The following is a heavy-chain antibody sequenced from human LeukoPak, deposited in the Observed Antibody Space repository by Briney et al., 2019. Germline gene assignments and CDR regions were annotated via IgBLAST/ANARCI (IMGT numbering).Heavy chain of an antibody. CDR3: AREGYYDILTGYYNVPYYFDY. CDR1: GFTFSSYG. J-gene: IGHJ4*02. Sequence: PGGSLRLSCAASGFTFSSYGMHWARQAPGKGLEWVAVIWYDGSNKYYADSVKGRFTISRDNSKNTLYLQMNSLRAEDTAVYYCAREGYYDILTGYYNVPYYFDYWGQGTLVTVSS. V-gene: IGHV3-33*01. CDR2: IWYDGSNK. D-gene: IGHD3-9*01.